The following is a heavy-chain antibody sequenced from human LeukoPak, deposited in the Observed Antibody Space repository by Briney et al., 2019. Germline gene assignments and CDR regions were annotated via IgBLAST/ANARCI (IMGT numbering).Heavy chain of an antibody. CDR1: GGTFSSYA. CDR3: ARGMAVVVPAVQGY. CDR2: IIPILGIA. D-gene: IGHD2-2*01. V-gene: IGHV1-69*04. J-gene: IGHJ4*02. Sequence: GASVKVSCKASGGTFSSYAISWVRQAPGQGLEWMGRIIPILGIANYAQKFQGRVTITADKSTSTAYMELSSLRSEDTAVYYCARGMAVVVPAVQGYWGQGTLVTVSS.